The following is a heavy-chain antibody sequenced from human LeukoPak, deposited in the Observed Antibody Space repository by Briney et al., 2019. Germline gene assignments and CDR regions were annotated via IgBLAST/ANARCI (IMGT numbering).Heavy chain of an antibody. Sequence: SETLSLTCTVSGGSISSYYWSWIRQPAGKGLECIGRIDTSGSTNYNPSLKSGSTMSVDTSKNQFSLTLSSVTAADTAVYHCARESDYSNYYGWYYYYYYMDVWGKGTTVTVSS. V-gene: IGHV4-4*07. CDR2: IDTSGST. CDR1: GGSISSYY. J-gene: IGHJ6*03. D-gene: IGHD4-11*01. CDR3: ARESDYSNYYGWYYYYYYMDV.